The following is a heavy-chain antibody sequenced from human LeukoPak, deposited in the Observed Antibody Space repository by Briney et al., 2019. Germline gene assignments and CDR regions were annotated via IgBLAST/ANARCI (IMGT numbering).Heavy chain of an antibody. V-gene: IGHV4-61*01. CDR1: GGSVSSGSYY. D-gene: IGHD6-19*01. CDR2: IYYSGST. Sequence: PSETLSLTCTVSGGSVSSGSYYWSWIRQPPGKGLEWIGYIYYSGSTNYNPSLKSRVTISVDTSKNQFSLKLSSVTAADTAVYYCARGGAVAGSLDYWGQGTLVTVSS. CDR3: ARGGAVAGSLDY. J-gene: IGHJ4*02.